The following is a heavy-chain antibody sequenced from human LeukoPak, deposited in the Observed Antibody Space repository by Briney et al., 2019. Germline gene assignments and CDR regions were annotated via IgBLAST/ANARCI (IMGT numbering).Heavy chain of an antibody. CDR3: ARDQGYCSSTSCHNWFDP. D-gene: IGHD2-2*01. J-gene: IGHJ5*02. Sequence: ASVKVSCKASGGTFSSYAISWVRQAPGQGLEWMGGIIPIFGTANYAQKFQGRVTITTDESTSTAYMELSSLRSEDTAVYYRARDQGYCSSTSCHNWFDPWGQGTLVTVSS. V-gene: IGHV1-69*05. CDR1: GGTFSSYA. CDR2: IIPIFGTA.